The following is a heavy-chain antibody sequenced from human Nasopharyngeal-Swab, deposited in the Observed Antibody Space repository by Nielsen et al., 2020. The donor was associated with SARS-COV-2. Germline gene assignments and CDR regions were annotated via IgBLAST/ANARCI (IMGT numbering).Heavy chain of an antibody. CDR3: ARDHQLGAGSSLLYYYYGMDV. Sequence: GSLRLSCTVSGGSISSYYWSWIRQPPGKGLEWIGYIYYSGSTNYNPSPKSRVTISVDTSKNQFSLKLSSVTAADTAVYYCARDHQLGAGSSLLYYYYGMDVWGQGTTVTVSS. V-gene: IGHV4-59*01. D-gene: IGHD6-13*01. CDR1: GGSISSYY. J-gene: IGHJ6*02. CDR2: IYYSGST.